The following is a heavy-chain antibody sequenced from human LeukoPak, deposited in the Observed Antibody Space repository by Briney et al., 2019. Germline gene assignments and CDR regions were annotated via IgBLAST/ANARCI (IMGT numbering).Heavy chain of an antibody. V-gene: IGHV4-31*03. CDR1: GGSLNSGGHY. J-gene: IGHJ6*02. CDR2: IYYSGST. Sequence: PSQTLSLTCTVSGGSLNSGGHYCNWIRQHPGKGLEWIGYIYYSGSTYYNPSLKSRLTISVDTSKKQFSLKLSSVTAADTAVYYCARDRGYGMDVWGQGTTVTVSS. CDR3: ARDRGYGMDV.